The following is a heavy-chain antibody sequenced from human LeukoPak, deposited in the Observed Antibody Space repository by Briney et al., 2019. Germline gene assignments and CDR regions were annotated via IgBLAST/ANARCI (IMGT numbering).Heavy chain of an antibody. CDR1: TYTFINYD. D-gene: IGHD4-11*01. CDR2: MNPNTGNT. CDR3: AVTPSNLSHLDK. Sequence: ASVTVSFTSSTYTFINYDINWVRQAPGQGLEWNGWMNPNTGNTGYAQNFQGRVTMTRDTSISTAHMELSSLRPEDTAVYYCAVTPSNLSHLDKWGQGTLVTISS. J-gene: IGHJ4*02. V-gene: IGHV1-8*01.